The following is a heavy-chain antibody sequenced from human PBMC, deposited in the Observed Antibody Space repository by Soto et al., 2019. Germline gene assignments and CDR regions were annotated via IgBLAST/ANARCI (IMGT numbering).Heavy chain of an antibody. D-gene: IGHD3-10*01. Sequence: SETLSLTCTVSGGSISSSSYYWGWIRQPPGKGLEWIGSIYYSGSTYYNPSLKSRVTISVDTSKNQFSLKLSSVTAADTAVYSCATPGERWLQSADAFDISGQGTMVTVS. V-gene: IGHV4-39*01. CDR1: GGSISSSSYY. CDR2: IYYSGST. CDR3: ATPGERWLQSADAFDI. J-gene: IGHJ3*02.